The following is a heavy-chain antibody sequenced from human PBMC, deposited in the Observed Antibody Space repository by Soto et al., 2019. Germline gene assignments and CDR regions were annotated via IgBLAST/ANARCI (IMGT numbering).Heavy chain of an antibody. V-gene: IGHV1-69*13. J-gene: IGHJ6*02. D-gene: IGHD2-21*02. CDR3: ASVRSFVVVTAIPRYGMDV. Sequence: SVKVSCKASGGPFSSYAISWVRQAPGQGLEWMGGIIPIFGTANYAQKFQGRVTITADESTSTAYMELSSLRSEDTAVYYCASVRSFVVVTAIPRYGMDVWGQGTTVTVSS. CDR2: IIPIFGTA. CDR1: GGPFSSYA.